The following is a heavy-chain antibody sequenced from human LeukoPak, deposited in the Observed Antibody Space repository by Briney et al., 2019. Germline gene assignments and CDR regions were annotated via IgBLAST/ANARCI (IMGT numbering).Heavy chain of an antibody. CDR2: IYSSGST. Sequence: PSETLSLTCPVSGGSISSGSYYWSWIRQPAGKGLEWIWHIYSSGSTNYNPSLKSRVTISVDTSKNQFSLTLSSVTAADTAVYYCATRPDIASTGPGWFDPWGQGTLVTVSS. V-gene: IGHV4-61*09. CDR3: ATRPDIASTGPGWFDP. D-gene: IGHD6-13*01. J-gene: IGHJ5*02. CDR1: GGSISSGSYY.